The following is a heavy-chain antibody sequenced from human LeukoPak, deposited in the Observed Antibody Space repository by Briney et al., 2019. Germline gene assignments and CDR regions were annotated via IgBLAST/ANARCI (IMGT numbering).Heavy chain of an antibody. V-gene: IGHV3-15*01. J-gene: IGHJ4*02. D-gene: IGHD5-12*01. CDR3: TTGASRRWLYDY. Sequence: GGSLRLSCTASGFTFGDYAMSWVRQAPGKRLEWVGRIKSKTDGGTTDYAAPVKGRFTISRDDSKNTLYLQMNSLKTEDTAVYYCTTGASRRWLYDYWGQGTLVTVSS. CDR1: GFTFGDYA. CDR2: IKSKTDGGTT.